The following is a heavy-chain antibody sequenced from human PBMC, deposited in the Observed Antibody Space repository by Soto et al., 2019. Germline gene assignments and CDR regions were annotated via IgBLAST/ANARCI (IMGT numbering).Heavy chain of an antibody. CDR2: ITPIFATA. D-gene: IGHD6-19*01. Sequence: QVQLVQSGAEVKKPGSSVKVSCKASGGTFISYAISWVRQAPGQGLEWRGGITPIFATANYAQKFQGRVTITADESTSTAYMELSRLISEDTAVYYCARDSAVAGTGGARYYGMEVWGQGTPVTVSS. V-gene: IGHV1-69*01. J-gene: IGHJ6*02. CDR3: ARDSAVAGTGGARYYGMEV. CDR1: GGTFISYA.